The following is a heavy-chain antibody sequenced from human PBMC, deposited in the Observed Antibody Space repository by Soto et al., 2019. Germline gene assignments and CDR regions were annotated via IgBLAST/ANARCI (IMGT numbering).Heavy chain of an antibody. CDR2: IYRTGST. CDR1: GGSFTSNNW. CDR3: SSRDPGTSVDY. V-gene: IGHV4-4*02. J-gene: IGHJ4*02. Sequence: SETLSLTCAVSGGSFTSNNWWTWVRQPPGQGLEWIGEIYRTGSTNYNPSLKSRVTISLDKSENQFSLQVTSLTAADTAVYYCSSRDPGTSVDYWGQGTLVTVSS. D-gene: IGHD1-7*01.